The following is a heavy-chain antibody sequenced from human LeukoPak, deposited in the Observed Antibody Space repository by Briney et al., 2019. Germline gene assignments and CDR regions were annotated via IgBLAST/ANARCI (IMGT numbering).Heavy chain of an antibody. Sequence: GGSLRLSCAASGFTFSNYWMAWVRQAPGEGLEWVANIRGDGSREYYLDSVKGRFTISRDNAKNSLYLQMNSLRAEDTAVYYCARARLDSSSSEYYYYMDVWGKGTTVTVSS. CDR1: GFTFSNYW. CDR3: ARARLDSSSSEYYYYMDV. D-gene: IGHD6-6*01. J-gene: IGHJ6*03. CDR2: IRGDGSRE. V-gene: IGHV3-7*01.